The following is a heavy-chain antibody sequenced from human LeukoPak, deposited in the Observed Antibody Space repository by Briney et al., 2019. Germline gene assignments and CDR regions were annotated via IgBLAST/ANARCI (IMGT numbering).Heavy chain of an antibody. Sequence: GASVKVSCKASGGTFSSYAISWVRQAPGQGLEWMGGIIPIFGTANYAQKFQDRVTITRDRSMSTAYMELSSLRSEDTAMYYCANGPDGYNTYWGQGTLVTVSS. CDR1: GGTFSSYA. D-gene: IGHD5-24*01. V-gene: IGHV1-69*05. CDR2: IIPIFGTA. CDR3: ANGPDGYNTY. J-gene: IGHJ4*02.